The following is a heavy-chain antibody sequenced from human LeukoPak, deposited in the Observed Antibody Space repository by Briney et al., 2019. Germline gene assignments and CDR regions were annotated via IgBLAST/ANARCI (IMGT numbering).Heavy chain of an antibody. V-gene: IGHV3-53*04. Sequence: PGGSLRLSCAASGFSFSNYTMNWVRQAPGKGLEWVSVIYSGGSTYYADSVKGRFTISRHNSKNTLYLQMNSLRAEDTAVYYCARGGREFDYWGQGTLVTVSS. J-gene: IGHJ4*02. CDR2: IYSGGST. CDR1: GFSFSNYT. CDR3: ARGGREFDY.